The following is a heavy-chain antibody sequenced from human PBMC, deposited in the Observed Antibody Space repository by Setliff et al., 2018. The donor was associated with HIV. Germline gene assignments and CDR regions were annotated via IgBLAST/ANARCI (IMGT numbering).Heavy chain of an antibody. V-gene: IGHV1-69*13. CDR3: ASPRSAGTYQGAFYYFLDV. CDR1: GGTFSTFA. D-gene: IGHD2-15*01. J-gene: IGHJ6*03. Sequence: SVKVSCKASGGTFSTFAISWVRQAPGQGLEWMGDFLAVLRKPTYAQKFQGRLTIIADESTSTAYMELSDLRSEDTAVYYCASPRSAGTYQGAFYYFLDVWGRGTTVTVSS. CDR2: FLAVLRKP.